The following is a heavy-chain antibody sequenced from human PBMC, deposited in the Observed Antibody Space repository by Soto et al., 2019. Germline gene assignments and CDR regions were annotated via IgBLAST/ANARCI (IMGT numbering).Heavy chain of an antibody. Sequence: GGSLRLSCAASGFTFISYAMSWDRQAPVKGLEWVSAMSGSGGSTYYADSVKGRFTISRDNSKNTLYLQMNSLRAEDTAVYYCAKGPTTVVTKSGFDPWGQGTLVTISS. CDR1: GFTFISYA. J-gene: IGHJ5*02. V-gene: IGHV3-23*01. CDR3: AKGPTTVVTKSGFDP. D-gene: IGHD4-17*01. CDR2: MSGSGGST.